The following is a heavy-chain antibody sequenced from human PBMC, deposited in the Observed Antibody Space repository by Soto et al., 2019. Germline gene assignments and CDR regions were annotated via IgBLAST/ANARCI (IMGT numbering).Heavy chain of an antibody. Sequence: GGSLRLSCAASGFTFSSYSMNWVRQAPGKGLEWVSYISSSSSTIYYAESVKGRFTISRDNSKNTLYLQMNSLRAEDTAVYYFAKDRSLIRIVVVTDFDYWGQGTLVTVSS. CDR2: ISSSSSTI. CDR1: GFTFSSYS. D-gene: IGHD3-22*01. V-gene: IGHV3-48*01. CDR3: AKDRSLIRIVVVTDFDY. J-gene: IGHJ4*02.